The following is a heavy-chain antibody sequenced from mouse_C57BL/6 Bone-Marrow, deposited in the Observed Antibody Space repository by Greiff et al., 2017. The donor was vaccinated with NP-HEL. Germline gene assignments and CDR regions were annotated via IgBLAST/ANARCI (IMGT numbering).Heavy chain of an antibody. CDR1: GFTFSSYT. V-gene: IGHV5-9*01. Sequence: EVQRVESGGGLVKPGGSLKLSCAASGFTFSSYTMSWVRQTPEQRLEWVATISGGGGNTYYPESVKGRFTISRDNAKNTLYLQMSSLRSEDTALYYCARLAFTTVVATHWYFDVWGTGTTVTVSS. CDR2: ISGGGGNT. CDR3: ARLAFTTVVATHWYFDV. J-gene: IGHJ1*03. D-gene: IGHD1-1*01.